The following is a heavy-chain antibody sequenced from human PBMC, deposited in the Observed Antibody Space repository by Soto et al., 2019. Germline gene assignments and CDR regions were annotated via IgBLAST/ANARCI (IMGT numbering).Heavy chain of an antibody. V-gene: IGHV1-3*01. J-gene: IGHJ4*02. D-gene: IGHD3-22*01. CDR3: ARGGYFDSSNYLAY. CDR2: INPGNGNT. CDR1: GYTFTSYG. Sequence: QVQLVQSGAEVTKPGASVKVSCKASGYTFTSYGINWVHQAPGRGLEWMGWINPGNGNTKYSQQFQGRVIIDRDTSASTAYMELSSLRSEDTAVYYCARGGYFDSSNYLAYWGLGTLVTVSS.